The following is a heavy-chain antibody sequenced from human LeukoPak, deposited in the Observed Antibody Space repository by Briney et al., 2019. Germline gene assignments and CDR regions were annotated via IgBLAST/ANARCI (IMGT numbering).Heavy chain of an antibody. D-gene: IGHD5-24*01. J-gene: IGHJ4*02. CDR3: ARGRDGYNSY. CDR1: GGSISSYY. CDR2: IYYSGST. Sequence: PSETLSLTCTVSGGSISSYYWSWIRQPPGKGLEWIGYIYYSGSTNYNPSLKSRVTISVDTSKNQFSLKLSSVTAADTAVYYCARGRDGYNSYWGQGTLVTVSS. V-gene: IGHV4-59*01.